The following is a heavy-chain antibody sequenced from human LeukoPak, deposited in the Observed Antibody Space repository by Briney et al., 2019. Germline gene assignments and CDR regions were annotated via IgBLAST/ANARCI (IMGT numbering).Heavy chain of an antibody. CDR1: GGSFSGYY. CDR2: IYHSGST. J-gene: IGHJ4*02. D-gene: IGHD3/OR15-3a*01. Sequence: PSETLSLTCAVYGGSFSGYYWSWIRQPPGKGLEWIGYIYHSGSTYYNPSLKSRVTISVDRSKNQFSLKLSSVTAADTAVYYCARAGLSPTTFDYWGQGILVTVSS. V-gene: IGHV4-30-2*01. CDR3: ARAGLSPTTFDY.